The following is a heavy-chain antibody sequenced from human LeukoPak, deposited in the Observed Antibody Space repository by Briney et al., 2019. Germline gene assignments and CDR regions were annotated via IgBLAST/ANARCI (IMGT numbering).Heavy chain of an antibody. CDR3: ARHAPYRLPYSSGWYVPADYYYYMDV. Sequence: SQTLSLTCTVSGASISSGSYYWSWIRQPAGKGLEWIGRIYTSGSTNDNPSLKNRVTISIDTSKNQFSLILKSVTAADTAVYYCARHAPYRLPYSSGWYVPADYYYYMDVWGKGTTVTVSS. V-gene: IGHV4-61*02. J-gene: IGHJ6*03. CDR2: IYTSGST. D-gene: IGHD6-19*01. CDR1: GASISSGSYY.